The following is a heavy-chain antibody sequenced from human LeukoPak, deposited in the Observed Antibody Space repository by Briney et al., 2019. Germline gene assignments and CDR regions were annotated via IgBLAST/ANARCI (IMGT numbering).Heavy chain of an antibody. Sequence: SETLSLTCTVSGDSINSSNSYWGWVRQPPGKGLEWIATIFYSGSTFYNPSLKSRVTISLDTSKTQFSLRLRSVTAADTAVYYCARVFRFSHFDYWGQGTLVTVSS. CDR2: IFYSGST. CDR1: GDSINSSNSY. J-gene: IGHJ4*02. V-gene: IGHV4-39*07. D-gene: IGHD3-3*01. CDR3: ARVFRFSHFDY.